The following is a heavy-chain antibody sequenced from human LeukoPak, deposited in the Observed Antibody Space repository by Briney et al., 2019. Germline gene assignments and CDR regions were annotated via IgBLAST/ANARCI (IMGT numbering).Heavy chain of an antibody. CDR1: GFPFDDYG. CDR2: IDWIGGST. D-gene: IGHD2-15*01. Sequence: RPGGSLSLSCEASGFPFDDYGISWVRQAPGKGLEWVSGIDWIGGSTGYADSVKGRFTISGENANNALCLQINSLRAEDTALYYCARVISTEIGYCSGGSCSRGYYFDYWGQGTLVTVSS. J-gene: IGHJ4*02. V-gene: IGHV3-20*04. CDR3: ARVISTEIGYCSGGSCSRGYYFDY.